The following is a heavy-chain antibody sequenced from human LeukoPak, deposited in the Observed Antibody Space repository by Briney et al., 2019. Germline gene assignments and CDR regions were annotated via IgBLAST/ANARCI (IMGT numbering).Heavy chain of an antibody. J-gene: IGHJ4*02. CDR3: ARGLPPRRNYDSRGYYSYYFDY. V-gene: IGHV1-18*01. Sequence: GASVKVSCKASGFTFTSYGLSWVRQAPGQGLEWMGWISADNGNTNYAQKLQDRLTMTTDTSTNTAYMELRSLRSDDTAVYYCARGLPPRRNYDSRGYYSYYFDYWGQGTLVTVSS. CDR2: ISADNGNT. CDR1: GFTFTSYG. D-gene: IGHD3-22*01.